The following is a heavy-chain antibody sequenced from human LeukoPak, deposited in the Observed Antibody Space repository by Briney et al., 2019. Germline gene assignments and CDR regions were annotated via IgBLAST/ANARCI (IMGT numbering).Heavy chain of an antibody. CDR3: ARGYLQSSSSRVYYYYYMDV. CDR1: GGTFSSYA. Sequence: SVKVSCTASGGTFSSYAISWVRQAPGQGLEWMGGIIPIFGTANYAQKFQGRVTITTDESTSTAYMELSSLRSEDTAVYYCARGYLQSSSSRVYYYYYMDVWGKGTTVTVSS. V-gene: IGHV1-69*05. J-gene: IGHJ6*03. D-gene: IGHD6-6*01. CDR2: IIPIFGTA.